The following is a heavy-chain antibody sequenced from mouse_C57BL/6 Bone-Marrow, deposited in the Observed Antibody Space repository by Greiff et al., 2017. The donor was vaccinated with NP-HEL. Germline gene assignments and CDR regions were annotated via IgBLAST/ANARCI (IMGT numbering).Heavy chain of an antibody. CDR1: GYTFTSYW. J-gene: IGHJ2*01. V-gene: IGHV1-64*01. CDR3: ARITYYGSSPYFDY. D-gene: IGHD1-1*01. Sequence: QVQLKESGAELVKPGASVKLSCKASGYTFTSYWMHWVKQRPGQGLEWIGMIHPNSGSTNYNEKFKSKATLTVDKSSSTAYMQLSSLTSEDSAVYYCARITYYGSSPYFDYWGQGTTLTVSS. CDR2: IHPNSGST.